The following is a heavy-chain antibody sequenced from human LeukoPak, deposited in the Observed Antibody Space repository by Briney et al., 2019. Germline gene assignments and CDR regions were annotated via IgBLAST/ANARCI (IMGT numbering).Heavy chain of an antibody. J-gene: IGHJ4*02. CDR1: GGTFSSYT. CDR2: IIPIFGTA. V-gene: IGHV1-69*13. Sequence: PVKVSCKASGGTFSSYTISWVRQAPGQGLEWMGGIIPIFGTANYAQKFQGRVTITADESTSTAYMQLSSLRSEDTAVYYCARDKSGSYYPRWVFDYWGQGTLVTVSS. CDR3: ARDKSGSYYPRWVFDY. D-gene: IGHD1-26*01.